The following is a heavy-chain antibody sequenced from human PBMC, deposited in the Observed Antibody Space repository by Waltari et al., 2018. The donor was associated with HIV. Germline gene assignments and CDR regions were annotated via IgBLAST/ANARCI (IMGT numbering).Heavy chain of an antibody. D-gene: IGHD2-21*01. J-gene: IGHJ4*02. CDR3: ARRSVGRDYTFDY. Sequence: EVPLTQSGTEVEMPGESLKMSCKSSGDSLTSSWIGWVREMPGKGREWMGIIYPGDSDTRYSPSFQGQVTISADKSISTAYLQWSSLKASDTAMYYCARRSVGRDYTFDYWGQGTLVTVSS. CDR1: GDSLTSSW. CDR2: IYPGDSDT. V-gene: IGHV5-51*01.